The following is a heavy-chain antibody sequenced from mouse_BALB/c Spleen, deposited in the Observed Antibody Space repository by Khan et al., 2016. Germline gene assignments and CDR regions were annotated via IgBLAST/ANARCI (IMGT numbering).Heavy chain of an antibody. CDR1: GFDFSSYC. J-gene: IGHJ4*01. Sequence: EVQLLESGGGLVQPGGSLKLSCAASGFDFSSYCMSWVRQAPGKGLEWIGEINPGSSTINYTPSLKDKFIITRDNDQNKLYLQMCRVRSEDTALYYCERATNHDTDYWVHRTSVTIS. V-gene: IGHV4-1*02. D-gene: IGHD6-1*01. CDR2: INPGSSTI. CDR3: ERATNHDTDY.